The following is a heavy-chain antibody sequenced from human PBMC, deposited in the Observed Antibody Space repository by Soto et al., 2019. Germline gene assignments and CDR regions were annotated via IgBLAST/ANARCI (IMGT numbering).Heavy chain of an antibody. J-gene: IGHJ4*02. D-gene: IGHD3-9*01. CDR3: VKDRVRYFDWLLGWDY. CDR1: GFSFRSCA. Sequence: GGSLRLSCLASGFSFRSCAMRWVRQAPGKGLEYVSAISSNGGSTYYADSVKGRFTISRDNSKNTLYLQMSSLRAEDTAVYYCVKDRVRYFDWLLGWDYWGQGTLVTVSS. CDR2: ISSNGGST. V-gene: IGHV3-64D*06.